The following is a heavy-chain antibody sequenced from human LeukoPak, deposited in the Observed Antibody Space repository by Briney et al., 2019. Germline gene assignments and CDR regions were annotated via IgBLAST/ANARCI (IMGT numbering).Heavy chain of an antibody. D-gene: IGHD6-13*01. CDR3: ARDRYSSSWYSRYNYYYMDV. J-gene: IGHJ6*03. CDR1: GGTFSSYA. Sequence: ASVKVSCKASGGTFSSYAISWVRQAPGQGPEWMGGIIPIFGTANYAQKFQGRVTITADKSTSTAYMELSSLRSEDTAVYYCARDRYSSSWYSRYNYYYMDVWGKGTTVTVSS. V-gene: IGHV1-69*06. CDR2: IIPIFGTA.